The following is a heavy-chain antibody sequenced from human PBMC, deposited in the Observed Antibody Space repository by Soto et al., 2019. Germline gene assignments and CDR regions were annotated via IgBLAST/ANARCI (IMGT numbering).Heavy chain of an antibody. CDR2: IYWDDEK. CDR3: AHSLYASSDEAFDI. D-gene: IGHD6-6*01. J-gene: IGHJ3*02. CDR1: GFSLTTSGVG. Sequence: QITLKESGPTLVKPTQTLTLTCTFSGFSLTTSGVGVGWIRQPPGKALEWLALIYWDDEKRYSPSLQSRLTITKDTSKNPVDLTVTNMNPADTGTYYCAHSLYASSDEAFDIWGQGTMVYVSS. V-gene: IGHV2-5*02.